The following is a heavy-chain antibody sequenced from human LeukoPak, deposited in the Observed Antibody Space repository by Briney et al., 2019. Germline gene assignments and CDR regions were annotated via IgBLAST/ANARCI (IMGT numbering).Heavy chain of an antibody. J-gene: IGHJ6*02. D-gene: IGHD1-26*01. CDR3: ARESSGSYYYGMDV. Sequence: GASVKVSCKASGYTFTCYYMHWVRQAPGQGLEWMGWINPNSGGTNYAQKFQGRVSMTRDRSISTAYMELSRLRSDDTAVYYCARESSGSYYYGMDVWGQGTTVTVSS. CDR1: GYTFTCYY. V-gene: IGHV1-2*02. CDR2: INPNSGGT.